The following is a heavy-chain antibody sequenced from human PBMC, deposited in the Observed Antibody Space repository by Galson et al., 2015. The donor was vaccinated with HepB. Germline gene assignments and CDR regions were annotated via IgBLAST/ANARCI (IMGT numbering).Heavy chain of an antibody. CDR2: IYYSGST. Sequence: ETLSLTCTVSGGSISSSYYWGWIRQPPGKGLEWIGSIYYSGSTYYNPPLKSRVTISVDTSKNQFSLKLSSVTAADTAVYYCARHSSTMVRGVVFDYWGQGTLVTVSS. V-gene: IGHV4-39*01. CDR1: GGSISSSYY. CDR3: ARHSSTMVRGVVFDY. J-gene: IGHJ4*02. D-gene: IGHD3-10*01.